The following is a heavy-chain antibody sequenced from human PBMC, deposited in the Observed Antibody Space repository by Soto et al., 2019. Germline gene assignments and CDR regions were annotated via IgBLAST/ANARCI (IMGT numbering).Heavy chain of an antibody. D-gene: IGHD1-26*01. V-gene: IGHV5-10-1*01. J-gene: IGHJ6*02. Sequence: GESLKISYQGSGYSFTTYWISWVRQMPGKGLEWMGKIDPGDSSTNYSPSFRGHITISVDRSINAAHLQFSSLKAADTAVYYCARLEKWYYNYYGLDVWGQGTMVTVSS. CDR2: IDPGDSST. CDR3: ARLEKWYYNYYGLDV. CDR1: GYSFTTYW.